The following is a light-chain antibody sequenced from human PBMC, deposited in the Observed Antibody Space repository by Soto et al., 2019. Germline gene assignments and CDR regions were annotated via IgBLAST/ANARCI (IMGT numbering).Light chain of an antibody. CDR2: DAS. J-gene: IGKJ5*01. CDR1: QSVSSY. CDR3: QQYGYSPIT. V-gene: IGKV3-11*01. Sequence: EIMLTQSPATLSVSPGERATLSCRASQSVSSYLAWYQQKPGQAPRLLIYDASNRATGIPARFSGSGSGTDFILTISSLEPEDSGVYYCQQYGYSPITFGQGTRLEIK.